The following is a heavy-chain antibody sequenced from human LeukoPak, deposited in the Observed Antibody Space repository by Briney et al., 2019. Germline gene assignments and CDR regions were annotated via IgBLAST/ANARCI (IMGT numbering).Heavy chain of an antibody. Sequence: SVKVSCKASGGTFSSYAISWVRQAPGQELEWMGGIIPIFGTANYAQKFQGRVTITADESTSTAYMELSSLRSEDTAVYYCARESGCSGGSCYPNWFDPWGQGTLVTVSS. CDR3: ARESGCSGGSCYPNWFDP. V-gene: IGHV1-69*01. J-gene: IGHJ5*02. CDR1: GGTFSSYA. D-gene: IGHD2-15*01. CDR2: IIPIFGTA.